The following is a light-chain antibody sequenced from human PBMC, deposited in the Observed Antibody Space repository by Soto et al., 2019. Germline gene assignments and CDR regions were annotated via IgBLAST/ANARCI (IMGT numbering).Light chain of an antibody. V-gene: IGLV2-23*02. CDR2: EVS. J-gene: IGLJ1*01. Sequence: SVLTQPASVSGSPGQSITLSCTGNNREVGSYNLVSWYQQHPSKAPKLIIYEVSKRPSGVSDGFSGSKSGNTASLTISGLQAEDEADYYCCSYAGTRTYVFGTGTKVTVL. CDR1: NREVGSYNL. CDR3: CSYAGTRTYV.